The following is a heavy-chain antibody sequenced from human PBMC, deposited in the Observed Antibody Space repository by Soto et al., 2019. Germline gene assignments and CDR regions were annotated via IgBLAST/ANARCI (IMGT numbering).Heavy chain of an antibody. CDR2: TYYKSKWYY. V-gene: IGHV6-1*01. Sequence: SQTLSLTCAISGDSVSSNSAGWNWVRQTPSRGLEWLGRTYYKSKWYYNSAVSVKSRITINPDTSKDQFSLQLNSVTPEDTAVYYCSRGSWDDVSGHYYMDGWGKGTTVTFSS. CDR1: GDSVSSNSAG. J-gene: IGHJ6*03. CDR3: SRGSWDDVSGHYYMDG. D-gene: IGHD3-3*01.